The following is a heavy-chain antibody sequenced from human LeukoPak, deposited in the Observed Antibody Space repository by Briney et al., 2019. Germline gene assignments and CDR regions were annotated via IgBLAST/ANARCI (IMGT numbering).Heavy chain of an antibody. CDR1: GGSISSYY. CDR3: ARDSGDGRYYYMDV. Sequence: SETLSLTCTVSGGSISSYYWSWLRQPPGKGLEWIGYIYYSGSTNYNPSLKSRVTISVDTSKNQFSLKLSSVTAADTAMYYCARDSGDGRYYYMDVWGKGTAVTVPS. CDR2: IYYSGST. D-gene: IGHD4-17*01. V-gene: IGHV4-59*01. J-gene: IGHJ6*03.